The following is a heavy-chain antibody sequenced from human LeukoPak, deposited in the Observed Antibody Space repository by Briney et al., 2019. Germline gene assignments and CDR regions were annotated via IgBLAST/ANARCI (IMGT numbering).Heavy chain of an antibody. Sequence: GESLKISCKASGYRFTTYWIGWVRQMPGKGLEWMGIIYPDDSDTRYSPSFQGQVTISADKSISTAYLQWSSLKASDTAMYYCARDRGVRHRRRNNYYDSSLFDYWGQGTLVTVSS. CDR3: ARDRGVRHRRRNNYYDSSLFDY. D-gene: IGHD3-22*01. CDR1: GYRFTTYW. J-gene: IGHJ4*02. V-gene: IGHV5-51*01. CDR2: IYPDDSDT.